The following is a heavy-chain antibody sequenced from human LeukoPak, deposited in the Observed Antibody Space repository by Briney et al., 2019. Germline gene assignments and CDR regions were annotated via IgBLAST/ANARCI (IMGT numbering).Heavy chain of an antibody. J-gene: IGHJ5*02. D-gene: IGHD6-13*01. CDR3: ARALGIAAAGSPNWFDP. V-gene: IGHV1-69*01. CDR2: IIPIFGTT. Sequence: GSSVKVSCKASGGTFSSYAISWVRQAPGQGLEWMGGIIPIFGTTNYAQKFQGRVTISADESTSTAYMELSSLRSEDTAVYFCARALGIAAAGSPNWFDPWGQGTLVTVPS. CDR1: GGTFSSYA.